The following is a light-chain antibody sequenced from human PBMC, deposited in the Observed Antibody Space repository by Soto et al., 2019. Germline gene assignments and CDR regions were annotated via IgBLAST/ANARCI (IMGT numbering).Light chain of an antibody. J-gene: IGKJ4*01. V-gene: IGKV1-9*01. CDR2: AAS. Sequence: DTQLTQSPSFLSASIGDRVTITCRASHFIATYLAWYHQKPGKGPTLLIYAASTLRDGVPSRFSGSGSGTYFTLTISRLQPGDSGTYFCQQLDTYPRTFGGGTKVEIK. CDR3: QQLDTYPRT. CDR1: HFIATY.